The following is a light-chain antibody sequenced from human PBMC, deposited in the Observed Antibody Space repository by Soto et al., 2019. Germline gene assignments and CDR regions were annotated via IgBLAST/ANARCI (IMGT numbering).Light chain of an antibody. V-gene: IGKV1-39*01. CDR1: QSISSY. CDR3: QQSYSTLLT. Sequence: IQMTQSPSSLSASVGDRVTITCRTSQSISSYLNWYQQKPGKAPKLLIYAASSLQSGVPSRFSGSGSGTDFTLTISILQPEDFATYYCQQSYSTLLTFGGGTKVDIK. CDR2: AAS. J-gene: IGKJ4*01.